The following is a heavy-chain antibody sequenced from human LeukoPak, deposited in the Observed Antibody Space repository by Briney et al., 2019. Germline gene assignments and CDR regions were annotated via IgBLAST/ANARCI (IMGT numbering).Heavy chain of an antibody. CDR1: GGSISSGDYY. CDR3: ASTYYYDSSGYFSFDY. D-gene: IGHD3-22*01. CDR2: IYYSGST. V-gene: IGHV4-39*01. J-gene: IGHJ4*02. Sequence: SQTLSLTCTVSGGSISSGDYYWGWIRQPPGKGLESIGSIYYSGSTYYNPSLKSRVTISVDTSKNQFSLKLSSVTAADTAVYYCASTYYYDSSGYFSFDYWGQGTLVTVSS.